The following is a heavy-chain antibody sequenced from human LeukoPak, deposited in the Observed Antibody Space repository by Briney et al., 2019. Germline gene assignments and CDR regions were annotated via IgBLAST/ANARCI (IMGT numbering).Heavy chain of an antibody. V-gene: IGHV4-34*01. CDR1: GGSFSGYY. CDR3: ARHLRWRTSFSPFDY. CDR2: INHSENT. Sequence: PSETLSLTCAVYGGSFSGYYWSWIRQPLGKGLEWIGEINHSENTDYNPSLKGRVTISVDTSKNQLSLKLSSVTAADTAVYYCARHLRWRTSFSPFDYWGQGTLVTVSS. D-gene: IGHD3/OR15-3a*01. J-gene: IGHJ4*02.